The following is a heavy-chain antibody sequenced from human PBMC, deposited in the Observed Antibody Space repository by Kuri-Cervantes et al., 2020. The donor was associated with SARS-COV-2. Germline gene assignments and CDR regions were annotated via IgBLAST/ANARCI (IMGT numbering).Heavy chain of an antibody. D-gene: IGHD1-26*01. CDR2: IIPIFGTA. CDR1: GGTFSSYA. CDR3: ARGRIVGARGYYYYMDV. Sequence: SVKVSCKASGGTFSSYAISWVRQAPGQGLEWMGGIIPIFGTANYAQKFQGRVTITTDESTSPAYMELSSLRSEDTAVYYCARGRIVGARGYYYYMDVWGKGTTVTVSS. J-gene: IGHJ6*03. V-gene: IGHV1-69*05.